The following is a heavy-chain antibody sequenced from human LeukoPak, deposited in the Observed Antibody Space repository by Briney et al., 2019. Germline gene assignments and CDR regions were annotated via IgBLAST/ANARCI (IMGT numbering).Heavy chain of an antibody. CDR1: GGSISSSSYY. J-gene: IGHJ3*02. V-gene: IGHV4-39*01. Sequence: SETLSLTCTVSGGSISSSSYYWGWIRQPPGKGLEWIGSIYYSGSTYYNPSLKSRVTISVDTSKNQFSLKLSSVTAADTAVYYCARRSVVVTPRVAFDIWGQGTVVTVSS. CDR3: ARRSVVVTPRVAFDI. D-gene: IGHD2-21*02. CDR2: IYYSGST.